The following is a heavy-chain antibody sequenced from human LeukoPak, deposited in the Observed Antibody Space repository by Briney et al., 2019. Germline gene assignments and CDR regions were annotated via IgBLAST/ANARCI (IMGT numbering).Heavy chain of an antibody. CDR1: GFTFSSYW. V-gene: IGHV3-7*01. D-gene: IGHD5-12*01. CDR3: ARDQFGYSGYDLTFTPLGYYYYGMDV. Sequence: LPGGSLRLSCAASGFTFSSYWMSWVRQAPGKGLEWVANIKQDGSEKYYVDSVKGRFTISRDNAKNSLYLQMNSLRAEDTAVYYCARDQFGYSGYDLTFTPLGYYYYGMDVWGQGTTVTVSS. CDR2: IKQDGSEK. J-gene: IGHJ6*02.